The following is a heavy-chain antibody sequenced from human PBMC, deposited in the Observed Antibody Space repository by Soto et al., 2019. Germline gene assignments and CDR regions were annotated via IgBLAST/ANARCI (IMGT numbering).Heavy chain of an antibody. V-gene: IGHV4-39*01. D-gene: IGHD4-17*01. Sequence: SETLSLTCTVSGGSISSSSYHWGWIRQPPGKGLEWIGSIYYSGSTYYNPSLKSRVTISVDTSKNQFSLKLSSVTAADTAVYYCARRLDYGDYVDDYYYMDVWGKGTMVTVSS. CDR2: IYYSGST. CDR1: GGSISSSSYH. J-gene: IGHJ6*03. CDR3: ARRLDYGDYVDDYYYMDV.